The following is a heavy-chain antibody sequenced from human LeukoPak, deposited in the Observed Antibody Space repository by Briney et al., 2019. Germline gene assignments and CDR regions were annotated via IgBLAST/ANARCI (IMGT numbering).Heavy chain of an antibody. CDR3: ARAMHSGYVSLYGMDV. V-gene: IGHV4-4*07. D-gene: IGHD5-12*01. CDR1: GGSISSYY. Sequence: KPSETLCLTCTVSGGSISSYYWSWIRQPAGKGLEWIGRIYTSGSTNYNPSLKSRVTMSVDTSKNQFSLKLSSVTAADTAVYYCARAMHSGYVSLYGMDVWGQGTTVTVSS. CDR2: IYTSGST. J-gene: IGHJ6*02.